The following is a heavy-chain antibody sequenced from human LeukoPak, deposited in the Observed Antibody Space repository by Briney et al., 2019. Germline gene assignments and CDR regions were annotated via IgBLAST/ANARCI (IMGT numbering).Heavy chain of an antibody. V-gene: IGHV4-59*01. CDR2: THESGST. D-gene: IGHD4-17*01. J-gene: IGHJ5*02. CDR1: GGSISSFF. CDR3: ARSRGGYGDYGSWFDP. Sequence: SETLSLTCTVSGGSISSFFWNWIRQPPGKGLEWIGFTHESGSTNYNPSLKSRVTMSLDSSKNQFSLRLSSVTTADTAFYYCARSRGGYGDYGSWFDPWGQGTLVNVSP.